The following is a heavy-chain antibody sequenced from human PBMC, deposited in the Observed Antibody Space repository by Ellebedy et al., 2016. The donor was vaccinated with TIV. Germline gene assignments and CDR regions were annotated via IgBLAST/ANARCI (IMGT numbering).Heavy chain of an antibody. D-gene: IGHD4-17*01. Sequence: PGGSLRLSCAASGFTFSSYAMSWVRQAPGKVLEWVSAISGSGGSTYYADSVKGRFTISRDNSKNTLYLQMNSLRAEDTAVYYCAKDGKDDYGDSTPYWYFDLWGRGTLVTVSS. CDR3: AKDGKDDYGDSTPYWYFDL. CDR2: ISGSGGST. CDR1: GFTFSSYA. J-gene: IGHJ2*01. V-gene: IGHV3-23*01.